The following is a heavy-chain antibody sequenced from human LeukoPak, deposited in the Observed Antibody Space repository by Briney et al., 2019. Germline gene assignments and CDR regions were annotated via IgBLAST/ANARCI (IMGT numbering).Heavy chain of an antibody. Sequence: SETLSPTCTVSGDSTTTPSYYWGWIRQTQGKGLEWIGSMLYRGSTYYSPSLRSRVIISVDASKNHFFLTLSAVTAAYTAVYYYARGSRYLYYFDYWGQGTLVTVSS. CDR2: MLYRGST. CDR3: ARGSRYLYYFDY. J-gene: IGHJ4*02. CDR1: GDSTTTPSYY. D-gene: IGHD3-9*01. V-gene: IGHV4-39*02.